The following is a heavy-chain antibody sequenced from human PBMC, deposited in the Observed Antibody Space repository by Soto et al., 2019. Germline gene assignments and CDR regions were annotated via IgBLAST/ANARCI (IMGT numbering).Heavy chain of an antibody. J-gene: IGHJ5*02. CDR3: ARGVKYGAYSRWFDP. D-gene: IGHD4-17*01. CDR1: GYTFTYRY. Sequence: SVKVSCKASGYTFTYRYLHWVRQAPGQALEWMGWITPFNGNTNYAQKFQDRVTITRDTSISTAYMELSSLRSEDTAVYFCARGVKYGAYSRWFDPWGQGTLVTVSS. CDR2: ITPFNGNT. V-gene: IGHV1-45*02.